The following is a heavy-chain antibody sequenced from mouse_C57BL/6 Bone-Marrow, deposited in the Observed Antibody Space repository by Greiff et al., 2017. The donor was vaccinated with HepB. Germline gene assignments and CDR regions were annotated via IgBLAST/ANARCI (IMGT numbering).Heavy chain of an antibody. Sequence: VKLVESGAELARPGASVKLSCKASGYTFTSYGISWVKQSTGQGLEWIGEIYPRSGNTYYNEKFKGKATLTADKSSSTAYMELRSLTSEDSAVYFCARAYYDYGWFAYWGQGTLVTVSA. CDR3: ARAYYDYGWFAY. J-gene: IGHJ3*01. CDR2: IYPRSGNT. D-gene: IGHD2-4*01. CDR1: GYTFTSYG. V-gene: IGHV1-81*01.